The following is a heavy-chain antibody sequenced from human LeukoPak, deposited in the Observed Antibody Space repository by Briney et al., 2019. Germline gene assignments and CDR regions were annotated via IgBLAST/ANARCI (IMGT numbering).Heavy chain of an antibody. CDR2: VNHNGGT. CDR1: GGSFSGYY. V-gene: IGHV4-34*01. CDR3: ARGIVLTGYASFDY. J-gene: IGHJ4*02. Sequence: SETLSLTCAVYGGSFSGYYWSWIRQPPGKGLEWIGEVNHNGGTNYSPSLKSRITISVDTSKNQFSLKLNSVTAADTAVYFCARGIVLTGYASFDYWGQGTPVTVSS. D-gene: IGHD2-8*01.